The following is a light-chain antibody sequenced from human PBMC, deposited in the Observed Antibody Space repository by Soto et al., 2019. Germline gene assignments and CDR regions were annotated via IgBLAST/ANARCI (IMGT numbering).Light chain of an antibody. Sequence: EIQMTQSPSSLSASVGDRVTITCRASQTISMYVSWYQQTPGKAPNLLIYDASTLQRGVPSRFSGSGSGTDFTLTISSLQPDDFGPYYCHQTHTTTLSFGGWTKVEIK. V-gene: IGKV1-39*01. J-gene: IGKJ4*01. CDR3: HQTHTTTLS. CDR1: QTISMY. CDR2: DAS.